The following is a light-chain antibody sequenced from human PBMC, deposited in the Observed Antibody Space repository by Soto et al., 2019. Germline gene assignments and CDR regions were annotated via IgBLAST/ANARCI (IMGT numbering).Light chain of an antibody. J-gene: IGLJ2*01. CDR3: SSYTSGSTPVV. Sequence: QSALNQPASVSGSPGQSITISCTGTSSDVGGYNYVSWYQQHPGKAPKLIIYDVSNRPSGVSNRFSGSKSGNTASLTISGLQAEDEADYYCSSYTSGSTPVVFGGGTQLTVL. V-gene: IGLV2-14*01. CDR2: DVS. CDR1: SSDVGGYNY.